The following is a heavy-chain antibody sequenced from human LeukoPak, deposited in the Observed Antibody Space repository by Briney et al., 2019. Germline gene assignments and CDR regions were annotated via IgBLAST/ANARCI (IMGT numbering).Heavy chain of an antibody. Sequence: SETLSLTCTVSGVSISSDGYYWSWIRQPQGKGLGWIGYIYHNGSTYYNPSLKSRVTISVDRSKNQFSLKVNSVSAAETAVYYWARVTPDCCCYYYVSYAFDIWGQGTMVTVSS. V-gene: IGHV4-30-2*01. CDR3: ARVTPDCCCYYYVSYAFDI. J-gene: IGHJ3*02. CDR2: IYHNGST. CDR1: GVSISSDGYY. D-gene: IGHD3-22*01.